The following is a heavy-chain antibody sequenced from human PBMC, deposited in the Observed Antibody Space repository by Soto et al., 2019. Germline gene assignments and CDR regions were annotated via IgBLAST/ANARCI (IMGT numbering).Heavy chain of an antibody. V-gene: IGHV1-18*01. CDR1: GYNFTSYG. D-gene: IGHD6-19*01. CDR3: ARDLYYSSGRYFDHDAFDI. Sequence: QVQLVQSGADVKKPGASVKVTCKASGYNFTSYGISWVRQAPGQGLEWMGWISPHNDRTKYERRFQDRVTMTTETPTSTVYMELGSLRSDDTAVYYCARDLYYSSGRYFDHDAFDIWGQGTVVTGSS. CDR2: ISPHNDRT. J-gene: IGHJ3*02.